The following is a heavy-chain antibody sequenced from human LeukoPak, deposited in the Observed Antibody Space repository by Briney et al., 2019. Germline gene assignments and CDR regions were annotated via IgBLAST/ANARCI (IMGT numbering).Heavy chain of an antibody. CDR1: GGSISSYY. V-gene: IGHV4-4*07. Sequence: SETLSLTCTVSGGSISSYYWSWIRQPPGKGLEWIGRIYISGTTNYNSSLKSRITMSLDTSKNQLSLKLSSVTAADTAVYYCARDEAGSGYIDYWGQRTLVTVSS. CDR2: IYISGTT. CDR3: ARDEAGSGYIDY. J-gene: IGHJ4*01. D-gene: IGHD3-22*01.